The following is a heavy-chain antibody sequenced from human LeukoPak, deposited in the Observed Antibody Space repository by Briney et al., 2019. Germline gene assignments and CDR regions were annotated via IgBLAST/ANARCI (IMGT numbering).Heavy chain of an antibody. J-gene: IGHJ4*02. Sequence: PSETLSLTCAVYGGSFSGYYWSWIRQPPGKGLEWIGEINHSGSTNYNPSLKSRVTISVDTSKNQFSLKLSSVTAADTAVYYCARRKRTWAAGSSSWYYIDYWGQGTLVTVSS. D-gene: IGHD6-13*01. CDR2: INHSGST. V-gene: IGHV4-34*01. CDR1: GGSFSGYY. CDR3: ARRKRTWAAGSSSWYYIDY.